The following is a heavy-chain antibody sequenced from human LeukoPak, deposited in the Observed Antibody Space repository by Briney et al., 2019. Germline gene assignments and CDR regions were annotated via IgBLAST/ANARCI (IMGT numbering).Heavy chain of an antibody. J-gene: IGHJ4*02. CDR3: ARDYCGGDCFPDY. CDR2: INPNSGDT. Sequence: GASVKVSCKASGYTFTGYYVHWVRQAPGQGLEWMGRINPNSGDTNCAQKFQGRATMTRDTSISTAYMELSRLRSDDTAVYYCARDYCGGDCFPDYWGQGTLVTVSS. CDR1: GYTFTGYY. D-gene: IGHD2-21*02. V-gene: IGHV1-2*06.